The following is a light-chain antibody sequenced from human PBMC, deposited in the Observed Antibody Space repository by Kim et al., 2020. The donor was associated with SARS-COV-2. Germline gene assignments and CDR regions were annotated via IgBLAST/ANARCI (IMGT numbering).Light chain of an antibody. J-gene: IGLJ2*01. CDR2: NTD. CDR3: AAWDDSLNGFVI. Sequence: QRATISCSGSSSNIGSNAVNWYQKVPGSAPKLLIFNTDRRPSGVPDRFSGSKSGTSASLAIRGLQSEDEADYYCAAWDDSLNGFVIFGGGTQLTVL. V-gene: IGLV1-44*01. CDR1: SSNIGSNA.